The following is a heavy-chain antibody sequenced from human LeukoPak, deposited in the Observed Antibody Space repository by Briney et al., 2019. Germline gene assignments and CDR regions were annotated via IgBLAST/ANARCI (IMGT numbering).Heavy chain of an antibody. J-gene: IGHJ4*02. V-gene: IGHV3-9*01. Sequence: PGRSLRLSCAASGFTFDDYAMHWVRQAPGKGLEWVSGISWNSGSIGYADSVKGRFTISRDNAKNSLYLQMNSLRAEDTALYYCAKAVLGTAAAGTRFDYWGQGTLVTVSS. CDR3: AKAVLGTAAAGTRFDY. CDR1: GFTFDDYA. CDR2: ISWNSGSI. D-gene: IGHD6-13*01.